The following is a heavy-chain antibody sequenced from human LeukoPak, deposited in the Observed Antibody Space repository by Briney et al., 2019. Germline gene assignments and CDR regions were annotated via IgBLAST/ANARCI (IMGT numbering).Heavy chain of an antibody. CDR1: GFTFSSYG. CDR2: ISYDGSNK. J-gene: IGHJ6*04. CDR3: VLSWFGGRRDYYYGMDV. D-gene: IGHD3-10*01. V-gene: IGHV3-30*03. Sequence: RPGGSLRLSCAASGFTFSSYGMHWVRQAPGKGLEWVAVISYDGSNKYYADSVKGRFTISRDNSKNTLYLQMNSLRAEDTAVYYCVLSWFGGRRDYYYGMDVWGKGTTVTVSS.